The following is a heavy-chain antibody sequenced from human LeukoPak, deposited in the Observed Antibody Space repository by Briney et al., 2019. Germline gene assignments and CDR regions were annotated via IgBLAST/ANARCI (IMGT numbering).Heavy chain of an antibody. D-gene: IGHD6-13*01. CDR1: GGTFSSYA. V-gene: IGHV1-69*13. J-gene: IGHJ5*02. CDR3: ARGYSSSWYRGNWFDP. Sequence: GASVKVSCKASGGTFSSYAISWVRQAPGQGLEWMGGIIPIFGTANYAQKFQGRVTITADESTSTAYMELSSLRSEDTAVYYCARGYSSSWYRGNWFDPWGQGTLVTVSS. CDR2: IIPIFGTA.